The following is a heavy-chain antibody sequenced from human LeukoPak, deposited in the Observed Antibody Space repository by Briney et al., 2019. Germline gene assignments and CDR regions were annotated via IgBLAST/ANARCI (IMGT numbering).Heavy chain of an antibody. V-gene: IGHV3-23*01. CDR3: ASMVRGVIGFDP. CDR1: GFTFSSYA. CDR2: ISGSGGST. J-gene: IGHJ5*02. Sequence: GGSLRLSCAASGFTFSSYAMSWVRQAPGKGLEWVSAISGSGGSTYYADSVKGRFTISRDNSKNTLYLQMNSLRAEDTAVYYCASMVRGVIGFDPWGQGTLVTVSS. D-gene: IGHD3-10*01.